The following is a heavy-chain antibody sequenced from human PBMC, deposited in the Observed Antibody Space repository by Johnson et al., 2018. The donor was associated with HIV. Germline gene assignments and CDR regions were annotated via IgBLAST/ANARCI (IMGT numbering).Heavy chain of an antibody. CDR3: AKDRVGATSPQAQNAFDI. CDR2: ISGGGST. J-gene: IGHJ3*02. Sequence: VQLVESGGGVVQPGRSLRLSCAASGFTFSSYAMTWVRQTPGKGLDWVSVISGGGSTYYADAVKGRFTISRDNSKNTLYLQMNSLRAEDTAVYYCAKDRVGATSPQAQNAFDIWGQGTMVTVSS. CDR1: GFTFSSYA. D-gene: IGHD1-26*01. V-gene: IGHV3-23*04.